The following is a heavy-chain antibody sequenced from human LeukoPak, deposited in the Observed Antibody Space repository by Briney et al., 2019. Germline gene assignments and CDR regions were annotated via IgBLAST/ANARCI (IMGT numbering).Heavy chain of an antibody. V-gene: IGHV4-39*01. Sequence: SETLSLTCTVSGGSISSSSYYWGWIRQPPGKGLEWIGSIYYSGSTYYNPSLKSRVTISVDTSKNQFSLKLSSVTAADTAVYYCARTLTEYDAFDIWGQGTMVTVSS. J-gene: IGHJ3*02. D-gene: IGHD3-9*01. CDR2: IYYSGST. CDR1: GGSISSSSYY. CDR3: ARTLTEYDAFDI.